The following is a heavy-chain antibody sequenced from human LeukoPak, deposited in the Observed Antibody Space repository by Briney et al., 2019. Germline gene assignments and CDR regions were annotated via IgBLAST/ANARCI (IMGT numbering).Heavy chain of an antibody. D-gene: IGHD3-9*01. Sequence: GESLRLSCAASGFTFSSYWMSWVRQAPGKGLEWVANIKQDGSEKYYVDSVKGRFTISRDNAKNSLYLQMNSLRAEDTAVYYCARDIFFYDILTGYPRGDAFDIWGQGTMVTVSS. V-gene: IGHV3-7*01. CDR1: GFTFSSYW. J-gene: IGHJ3*02. CDR3: ARDIFFYDILTGYPRGDAFDI. CDR2: IKQDGSEK.